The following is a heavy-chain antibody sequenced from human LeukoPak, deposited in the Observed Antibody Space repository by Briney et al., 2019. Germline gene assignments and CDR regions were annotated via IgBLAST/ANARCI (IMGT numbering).Heavy chain of an antibody. CDR2: IIPIFGTA. V-gene: IGHV1-69*05. Sequence: GASVKVSCKASGGTFSSYAISWVRQAPGQGLEWMGGIIPIFGTASYAQKFQGRVTITTDESTSTAYMELSSLRSEDTAVYYCARNRDGYNYYYYYYMDVWGKGTTVTVSS. CDR1: GGTFSSYA. J-gene: IGHJ6*03. D-gene: IGHD5-24*01. CDR3: ARNRDGYNYYYYYYMDV.